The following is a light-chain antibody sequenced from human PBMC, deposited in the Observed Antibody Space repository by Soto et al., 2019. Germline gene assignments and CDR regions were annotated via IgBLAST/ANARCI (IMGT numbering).Light chain of an antibody. CDR3: CSYAGSLVV. CDR1: SSDVGGYNY. J-gene: IGLJ2*01. Sequence: QSALTQPASVSGSPGQSITISCTGTSSDVGGYNYVSWYQHHPGKAPKLMIYDVSKRPSGVPDRFSGSKSGNTASLTISGLQAEDEADYYCCSYAGSLVVFGGGTQLTVL. V-gene: IGLV2-11*01. CDR2: DVS.